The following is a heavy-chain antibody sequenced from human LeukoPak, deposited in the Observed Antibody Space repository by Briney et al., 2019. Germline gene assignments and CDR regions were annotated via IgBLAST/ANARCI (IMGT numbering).Heavy chain of an antibody. CDR1: GYTLIDNY. D-gene: IGHD1-14*01. Sequence: ASVKVSCKVSGYTLIDNYIHWVRPAPGQGLEWMGWINPKNGGTNYAQKFQGTITMTRDTSINTVYMSLVGLRSDDTATYYCARATVTALDYWGQGTQVTVSS. CDR3: ARATVTALDY. CDR2: INPKNGGT. V-gene: IGHV1-2*02. J-gene: IGHJ4*02.